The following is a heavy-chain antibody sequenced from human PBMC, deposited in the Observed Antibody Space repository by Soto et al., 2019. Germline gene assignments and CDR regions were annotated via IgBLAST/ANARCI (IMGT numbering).Heavy chain of an antibody. CDR3: ARDYSSGWQPDAFDI. Sequence: SETLSLTCTVSGGSISSSSYYWGWIRQPPGKGLEWIGSIYYSGSTYYNPSLKSRVTISVDTSKNQFSLKLSSVTAADTAVYYCARDYSSGWQPDAFDIWGQGTMVTVSS. V-gene: IGHV4-39*07. D-gene: IGHD6-19*01. CDR2: IYYSGST. CDR1: GGSISSSSYY. J-gene: IGHJ3*02.